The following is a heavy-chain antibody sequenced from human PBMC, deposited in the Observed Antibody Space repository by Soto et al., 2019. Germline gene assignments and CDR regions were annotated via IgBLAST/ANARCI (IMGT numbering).Heavy chain of an antibody. V-gene: IGHV1-18*01. CDR1: GYTFTSYG. Sequence: QVQLVQSGAEVKKPGASVKVSCKASGYTFTSYGISWVRQAPGQGLEWMGWISAYNGNTNYAQKLQGRVTMTTDTSTSTAYMELRSLRSDDTVVYYCAREAHSSGSPNPWYYYGMDVWGQGTTVTVSS. CDR2: ISAYNGNT. D-gene: IGHD6-19*01. CDR3: AREAHSSGSPNPWYYYGMDV. J-gene: IGHJ6*02.